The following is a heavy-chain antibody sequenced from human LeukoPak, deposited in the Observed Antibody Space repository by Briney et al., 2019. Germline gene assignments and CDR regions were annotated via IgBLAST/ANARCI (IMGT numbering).Heavy chain of an antibody. CDR1: GFTFSNYG. D-gene: IGHD6-6*01. Sequence: PGGSLRLSCAASGFTFSNYGMHWVRQAPGKGLEWAAAISFDGSDKHYADSVKGRFTISRDNSKKTLYLQMNSLRAEDTAVYYCAKDRQGYYYYYMDVWGKGTTVTISS. CDR3: AKDRQGYYYYYMDV. J-gene: IGHJ6*03. CDR2: ISFDGSDK. V-gene: IGHV3-30*18.